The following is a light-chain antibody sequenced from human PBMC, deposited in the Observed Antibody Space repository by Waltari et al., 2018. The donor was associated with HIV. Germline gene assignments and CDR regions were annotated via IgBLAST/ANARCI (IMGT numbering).Light chain of an antibody. Sequence: QSALTQPPSASGSLGQSVTISCTGSSSDIGAYDFVSWFQQHPHSAPKLLLYEVTRRPLTVSDRFSGSRSGNTAFLTVAGLQPDDEATYFCSSYGDSLRVLFGGGTNVTVL. CDR1: SSDIGAYDF. V-gene: IGLV2-8*01. CDR2: EVT. CDR3: SSYGDSLRVL. J-gene: IGLJ3*02.